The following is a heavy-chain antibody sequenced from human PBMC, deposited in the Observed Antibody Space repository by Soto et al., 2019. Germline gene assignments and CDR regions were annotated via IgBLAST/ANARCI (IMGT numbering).Heavy chain of an antibody. V-gene: IGHV3-21*01. J-gene: IGHJ6*02. CDR1: GFTFSSYS. CDR2: ISSSSSYI. CDR3: ATMVVTVPVYYYYGMDV. Sequence: EVQLVESGGGLVKPGGSLRLSCAASGFTFSSYSMNWVRQAPGKGLEWVSSISSSSSYIYYADSVKGRFTISRDNAKNSLYLQMNSLRAEDTAVYYCATMVVTVPVYYYYGMDVWGQGTTVTVSS. D-gene: IGHD2-21*02.